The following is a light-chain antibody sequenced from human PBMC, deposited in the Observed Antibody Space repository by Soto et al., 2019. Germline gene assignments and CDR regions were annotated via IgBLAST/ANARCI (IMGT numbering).Light chain of an antibody. CDR2: EVN. CDR3: SSYGGYNNVV. J-gene: IGLJ1*01. V-gene: IGLV2-8*01. Sequence: QSVLTQPPSASGSPGQSVTISCTGTSSDVGGYNYVSWFQQHPGKAPKLIIHEVNQRPSGVPDRFSGSKSGNTAFPTVSGLQAEDEGTYYCSSYGGYNNVVFGTGTKVTVL. CDR1: SSDVGGYNY.